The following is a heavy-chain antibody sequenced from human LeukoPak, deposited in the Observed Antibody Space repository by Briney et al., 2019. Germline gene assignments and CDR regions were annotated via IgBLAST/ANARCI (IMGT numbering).Heavy chain of an antibody. V-gene: IGHV1-46*01. Sequence: ASVKVSCXASGYTFSSYYIHWVRQAHGQGLEWMGIINCSGGSTTHAQKFQGRVTMTRDTSTRTVYMEMSSLKSEDTAVYYCARSGEFSTSSDIWGQGTMVTVSS. J-gene: IGHJ3*02. CDR2: INCSGGST. D-gene: IGHD6-6*01. CDR1: GYTFSSYY. CDR3: ARSGEFSTSSDI.